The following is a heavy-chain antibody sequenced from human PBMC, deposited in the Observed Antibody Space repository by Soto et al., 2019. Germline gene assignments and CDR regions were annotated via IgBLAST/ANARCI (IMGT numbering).Heavy chain of an antibody. CDR3: AKAGLGGDYDYGRDV. J-gene: IGHJ6*02. D-gene: IGHD2-21*02. Sequence: ESGGGVVRPGRSLRLSCAASGFNFNNYAMHWVRQAPGKGLEWVAVVSFDGTNTYYADSVQGRFTSSRDSSNNTVSLQVNGLQSEDTAAYCCAKAGLGGDYDYGRDVWGQGTTVTVSS. V-gene: IGHV3-30*18. CDR1: GFNFNNYA. CDR2: VSFDGTNT.